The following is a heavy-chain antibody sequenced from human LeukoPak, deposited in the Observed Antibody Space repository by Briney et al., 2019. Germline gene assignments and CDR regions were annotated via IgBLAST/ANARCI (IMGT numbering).Heavy chain of an antibody. CDR3: ARDFGMDYYDSILAAWFDP. Sequence: ASVKVPCKASGYTFTSYGISWVRQAPGQGLEWMGWISAYNGNTNYAQKLQGRVTMTTDTSTSTAYMELRSLRSDDTAVYYCARDFGMDYYDSILAAWFDPWGQGTLVTVSS. CDR1: GYTFTSYG. CDR2: ISAYNGNT. D-gene: IGHD3-22*01. J-gene: IGHJ5*02. V-gene: IGHV1-18*01.